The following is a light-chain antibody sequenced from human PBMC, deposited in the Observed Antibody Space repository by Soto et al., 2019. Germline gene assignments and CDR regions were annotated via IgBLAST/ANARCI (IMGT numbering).Light chain of an antibody. CDR2: AAS. CDR1: QDINTY. J-gene: IGKJ5*01. V-gene: IGKV1-9*01. CDR3: QQRKSYPIN. Sequence: DIQLTQSPSFLSASVGDRVTITCRASQDINTYLAWYQQKPGKAPKLLIFAASTLQNVVPSRFSGSGSGTEFTVTITSLQPEDFATYYWQQRKSYPINLGQGTRLESK.